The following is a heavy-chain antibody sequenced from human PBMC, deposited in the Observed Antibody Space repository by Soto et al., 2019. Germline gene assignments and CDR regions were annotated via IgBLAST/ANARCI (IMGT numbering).Heavy chain of an antibody. J-gene: IGHJ4*02. V-gene: IGHV2-5*02. CDR3: AHSRKSYYDILTGYNY. CDR2: IYWDDDK. Sequence: QITLKESGPTLVKPTQTLTLTCTFSGFSLSTSGVGVAWIRQPPGKALEWLALIYWDDDKRYSPSLKSRLTTTKHTSKNQVLLTMTNTDPGATATYYCAHSRKSYYDILTGYNYWGQGTLVTVSS. D-gene: IGHD3-9*01. CDR1: GFSLSTSGVG.